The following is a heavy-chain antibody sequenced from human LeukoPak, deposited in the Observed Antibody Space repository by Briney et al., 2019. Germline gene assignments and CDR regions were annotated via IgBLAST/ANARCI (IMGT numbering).Heavy chain of an antibody. J-gene: IGHJ6*02. D-gene: IGHD3-9*01. CDR2: IYYSGST. CDR3: ARESVPLDILTGYSSLYYYGMDV. Sequence: PSETLSLTCTVSGGSISSGDYYWSWIRQHPGKGLEWIGYIYYSGSTYYNPSLKSRVTISVDTSKNQFSLKLSSVSAADTAVYYCARESVPLDILTGYSSLYYYGMDVWGQGTTVTVSS. V-gene: IGHV4-31*03. CDR1: GGSISSGDYY.